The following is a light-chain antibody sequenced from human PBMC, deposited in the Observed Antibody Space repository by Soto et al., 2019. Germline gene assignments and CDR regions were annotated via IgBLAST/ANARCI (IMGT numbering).Light chain of an antibody. CDR1: QSVSGRY. Sequence: EIVLTQSPGTLSLSPGERATLYCRASQSVSGRYLAWYQQKPGQAPRLLIEGASSRAAGIPDRFSGSESGPDFTLTISRVEPEDFAVYYCQQYESSPHNFGPGTRVEI. J-gene: IGKJ3*01. V-gene: IGKV3-20*01. CDR3: QQYESSPHN. CDR2: GAS.